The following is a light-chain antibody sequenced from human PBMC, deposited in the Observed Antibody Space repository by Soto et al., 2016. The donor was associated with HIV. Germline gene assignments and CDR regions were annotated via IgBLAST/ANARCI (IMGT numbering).Light chain of an antibody. CDR1: VVTKKF. CDR2: KDS. CDR3: QSTDSSGTAV. Sequence: SYELTQPSSVSVSPGETAMITCSGDVVTKKFVRWFQQKPGQAPLLVICKDSERPSGIPERFSGSNSATTVTLTISGVQEEDEADYYCQSTDSSGTAVFGGGTKLTVL. J-gene: IGLJ2*01. V-gene: IGLV3-25*03.